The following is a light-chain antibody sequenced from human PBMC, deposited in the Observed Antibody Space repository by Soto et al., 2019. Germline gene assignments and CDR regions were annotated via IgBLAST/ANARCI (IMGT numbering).Light chain of an antibody. CDR2: DAS. CDR1: QIICSA. Sequence: ELVLTQSPPPLSLSPWQRATLSCRASQIICSAIDWNQQKSGQAPRLLYYDASNRATGIPARFSGSGSGTYFTLTISSLEPEDFAFYYCQQRSTWPLTFGGGTKVEIK. J-gene: IGKJ4*01. CDR3: QQRSTWPLT. V-gene: IGKV3-11*01.